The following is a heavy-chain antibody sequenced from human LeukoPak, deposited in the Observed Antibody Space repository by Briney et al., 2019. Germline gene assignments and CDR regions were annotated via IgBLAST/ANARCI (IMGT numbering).Heavy chain of an antibody. J-gene: IGHJ5*02. V-gene: IGHV3-21*01. D-gene: IGHD3-10*01. CDR2: ISTGSTYI. CDR1: GFSFNGYS. Sequence: GGSLRLSCIGSGFSFNGYSMSWIRQAPGKELEWVSSISTGSTYIYYANSVKGRFTVSRDNAGNSLYLQMDRLAVEDTAVYYCARDPRGSGPFDPWGQGTLVTVSS. CDR3: ARDPRGSGPFDP.